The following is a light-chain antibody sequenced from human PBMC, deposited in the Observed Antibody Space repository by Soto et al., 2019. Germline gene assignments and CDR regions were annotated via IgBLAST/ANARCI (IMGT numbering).Light chain of an antibody. CDR2: AAS. CDR1: QSISSY. V-gene: IGKV1-39*01. CDR3: QQSYSTPT. J-gene: IGKJ1*01. Sequence: DIQMTQSPSSRSASVGDRVTITCRPSQSISSYLNWYQQKPGKAPKLLIYAASSLQSVVPSRFSGSGSGTDFTLTISSLQPEDFATYYCQQSYSTPTFRQGTKVGIK.